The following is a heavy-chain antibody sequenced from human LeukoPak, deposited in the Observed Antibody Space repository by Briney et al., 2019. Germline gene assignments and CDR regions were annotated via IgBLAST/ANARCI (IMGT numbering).Heavy chain of an antibody. D-gene: IGHD6-19*01. CDR2: IWYDGSNK. V-gene: IGHV3-33*01. CDR1: GFTFSSYG. J-gene: IGHJ5*02. CDR3: ARGVAGTWWFDP. Sequence: PGGSLRLSCAASGFTFSSYGMHWVRQAPGKGLEWVAVIWYDGSNKYYADSVEGRFTISRDNSKNTLYLQMNSLRAEDTAVYYCARGVAGTWWFDPWGQGTLVTVSS.